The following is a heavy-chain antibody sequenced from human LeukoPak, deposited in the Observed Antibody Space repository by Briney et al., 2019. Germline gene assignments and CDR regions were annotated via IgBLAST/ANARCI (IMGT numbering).Heavy chain of an antibody. Sequence: ASVKVSCTASGYTFTSYDINWVRQATGQGLEWMGWMNPNSGNTGYAQKFQGRVTMTRNTSISTAYMELSSLRSEDTAVYYCARGTSGSYYYYYYYGMDVWGQGTTVTVSS. D-gene: IGHD1-26*01. CDR3: ARGTSGSYYYYYYYGMDV. CDR1: GYTFTSYD. V-gene: IGHV1-8*01. CDR2: MNPNSGNT. J-gene: IGHJ6*02.